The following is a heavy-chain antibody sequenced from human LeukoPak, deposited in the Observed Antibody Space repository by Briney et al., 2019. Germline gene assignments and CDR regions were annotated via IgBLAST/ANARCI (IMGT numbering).Heavy chain of an antibody. V-gene: IGHV4-39*01. D-gene: IGHD1-1*01. Sequence: PSETLSLTCTVSGGSISSDSFYWGWIRQPPGKGLEWIGSIYYSVNAYFNPSLKSRVTISVDTSKNQFSLSLSSVTAADTAGYYCARPGTTYYSYIMDVWGQGTTVTVSS. CDR1: GGSISSDSFY. CDR2: IYYSVNA. CDR3: ARPGTTYYSYIMDV. J-gene: IGHJ6*02.